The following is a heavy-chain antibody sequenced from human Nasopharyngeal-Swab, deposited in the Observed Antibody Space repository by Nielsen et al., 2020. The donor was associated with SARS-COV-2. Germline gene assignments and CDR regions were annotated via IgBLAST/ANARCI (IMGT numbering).Heavy chain of an antibody. J-gene: IGHJ4*02. D-gene: IGHD1-26*01. CDR1: GGSISNSY. V-gene: IGHV4-59*01. CDR3: ARAGKPKPRLPILYSGSYHDKKYSFDYFDD. CDR2: IYYSGST. Sequence: ETLSLTCTVSGGSISNSYWSWIRQPPGKGLEWIGYIYYSGSTNYNPSLKGRVTISVDTSKNKFSLKLSSVTAADTAVYYCARAGKPKPRLPILYSGSYHDKKYSFDYFDDWGQGTLVTVSS.